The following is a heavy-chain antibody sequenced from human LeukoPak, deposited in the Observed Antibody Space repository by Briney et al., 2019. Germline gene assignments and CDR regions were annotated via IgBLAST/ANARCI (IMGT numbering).Heavy chain of an antibody. V-gene: IGHV7-4-1*02. CDR2: INTNTGNP. Sequence: ASVKVSCKASGYTFTSYAMNWVRQAPGQGLEWMGWINTNTGNPTYAQGFTGRFVFSLDTSVSTAYLQISSLKAEDTGVYYCARDPHCSSTSCYYYYYYGMDVWGQGTTVTVSS. CDR1: GYTFTSYA. D-gene: IGHD2-2*01. CDR3: ARDPHCSSTSCYYYYYYGMDV. J-gene: IGHJ6*02.